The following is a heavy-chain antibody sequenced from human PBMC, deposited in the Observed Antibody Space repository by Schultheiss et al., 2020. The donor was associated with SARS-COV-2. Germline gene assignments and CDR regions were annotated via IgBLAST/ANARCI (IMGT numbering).Heavy chain of an antibody. CDR2: IYYSGST. J-gene: IGHJ3*02. CDR1: GGSFSDHY. CDR3: ARQETYGSGSYYNVEVDAFDI. Sequence: SETLSLTCAVYGGSFSDHYWGWIRQPPGKGLEWIGSIYYSGSTYYNPSLKSRVTISVDTSKNQFSLKLSSVTAADTAVYYCARQETYGSGSYYNVEVDAFDIWGQGTMVTVSS. D-gene: IGHD3-10*01. V-gene: IGHV4-39*01.